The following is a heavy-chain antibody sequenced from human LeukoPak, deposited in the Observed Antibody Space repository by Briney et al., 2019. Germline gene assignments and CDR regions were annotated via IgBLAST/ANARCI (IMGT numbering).Heavy chain of an antibody. V-gene: IGHV4-59*01. CDR1: GGSISSDY. Sequence: SETLSLTCTVSGGSISSDYWSWIRPPPGKGLEWIGYIYYSGSTNYNPSLKSRVTISVDTSKNQFSLKLSSVTAADTAVYYCARRYYYGSGSFFFDYWGQGTLVTVSS. J-gene: IGHJ4*02. CDR2: IYYSGST. CDR3: ARRYYYGSGSFFFDY. D-gene: IGHD3-10*01.